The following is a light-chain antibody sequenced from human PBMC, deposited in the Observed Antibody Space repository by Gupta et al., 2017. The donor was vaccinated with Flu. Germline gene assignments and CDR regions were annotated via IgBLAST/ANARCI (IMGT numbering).Light chain of an antibody. CDR2: EVS. V-gene: IGLV2-14*01. CDR3: SSYTSSSTYV. CDR1: SSAIGGDKY. J-gene: IGLJ1*01. Sequence: QSALTHPASVSGSLGQSITFSSTGTSSAIGGDKYVSWYQHVPGKAPKLRIYEVSNRYSGVSNRFSGSKTGNTASLTISGLKAEDEADYYCSSYTSSSTYVVGTGTKVTVL.